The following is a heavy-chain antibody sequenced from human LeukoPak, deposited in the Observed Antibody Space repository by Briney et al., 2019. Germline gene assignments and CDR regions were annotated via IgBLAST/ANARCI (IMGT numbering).Heavy chain of an antibody. D-gene: IGHD6-19*01. J-gene: IGHJ6*03. Sequence: GGSLRLSRAASGFTFSTYSMNWVRQAPGKGLEWVSSISSSSSYIYYADSVKGRFTISRDNAKNSLYLQMNSLRAEDTAVYYCARDKQSEDSGWLGYYYYYYMDVWGKGTTVTVSS. CDR3: ARDKQSEDSGWLGYYYYYYMDV. CDR1: GFTFSTYS. CDR2: ISSSSSYI. V-gene: IGHV3-21*01.